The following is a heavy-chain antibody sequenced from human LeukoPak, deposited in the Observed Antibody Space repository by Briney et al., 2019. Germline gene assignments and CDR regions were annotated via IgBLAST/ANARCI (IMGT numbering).Heavy chain of an antibody. CDR1: GGSFSNYY. Sequence: SETLSLTCAVYGGSFSNYYWSWIRQPPGKGLEWIGYIYYSGSTNYNPSLKSRVTISVDTSKNQFSLKLSSVTAADTAVYYCARYGSGSYNLNYYYYMDVWGKGTTVTISS. CDR2: IYYSGST. J-gene: IGHJ6*03. V-gene: IGHV4-59*01. CDR3: ARYGSGSYNLNYYYYMDV. D-gene: IGHD3-10*01.